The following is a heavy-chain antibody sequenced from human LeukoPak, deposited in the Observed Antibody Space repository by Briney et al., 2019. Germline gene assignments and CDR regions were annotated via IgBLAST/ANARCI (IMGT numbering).Heavy chain of an antibody. V-gene: IGHV3-30*04. CDR1: GFTFSSYA. J-gene: IGHJ6*02. D-gene: IGHD1-26*01. CDR2: ISYDGSNK. CDR3: ARDQGGPLLGHGMDV. Sequence: GGSLRLSCAASGFTFSSYAMHWVRQAPGKGLEWVAVISYDGSNKYYADSVKGRFTISRDNSKNTLYLQMNSLRAEDTAVYYCARDQGGPLLGHGMDVWGQGTTVTVSS.